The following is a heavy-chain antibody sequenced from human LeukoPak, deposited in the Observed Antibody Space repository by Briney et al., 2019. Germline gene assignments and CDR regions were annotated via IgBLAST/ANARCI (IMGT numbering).Heavy chain of an antibody. CDR3: AKPTRFLVTAILED. CDR2: ISGSGGST. V-gene: IGHV3-23*01. Sequence: PGGSLRLSCAASGFTFSSYEMNCVRQAPGKGLEWVSAISGSGGSTYYADSVKGRFTISRDNSKNTLYLQMNSLRAEDTAVYYCAKPTRFLVTAILEDWGQGTLVTVSS. J-gene: IGHJ4*02. CDR1: GFTFSSYE. D-gene: IGHD2-21*02.